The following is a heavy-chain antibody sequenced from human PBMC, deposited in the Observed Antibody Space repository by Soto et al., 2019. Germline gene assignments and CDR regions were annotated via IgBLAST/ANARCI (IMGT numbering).Heavy chain of an antibody. Sequence: SETMSITCSVSGVSIGSYFWSWIRQAPGKGPELVGYIYHTVNTNYNPALKSRVTISMDTSKNQLSLQLSSVTAADTAIYYCARLQYTVVTALDIWGQGTMVTVSS. D-gene: IGHD2-15*01. CDR2: IYHTVNT. J-gene: IGHJ3*02. CDR3: ARLQYTVVTALDI. V-gene: IGHV4-59*01. CDR1: GVSIGSYF.